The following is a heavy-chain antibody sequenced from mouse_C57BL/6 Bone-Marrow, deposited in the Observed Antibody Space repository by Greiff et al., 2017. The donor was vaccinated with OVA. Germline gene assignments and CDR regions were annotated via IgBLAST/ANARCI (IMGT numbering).Heavy chain of an antibody. CDR2: IHPSVSGT. CDR3: AILLYYYGSSYAMDY. J-gene: IGHJ4*01. D-gene: IGHD1-1*01. Sequence: QVQLQQPGAELVKPGASVKVSCKASGYTFTSYWMHWVKQRPGQGLEWIGRIHPSVSGTNYNQKFKGKATLTVDKSSSTAYMQLSSLTSEDSAVYYCAILLYYYGSSYAMDYWGQGTSVTVSS. CDR1: GYTFTSYW. V-gene: IGHV1-74*01.